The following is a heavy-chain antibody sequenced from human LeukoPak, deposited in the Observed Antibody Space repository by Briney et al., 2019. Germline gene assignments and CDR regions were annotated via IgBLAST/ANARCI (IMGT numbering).Heavy chain of an antibody. D-gene: IGHD4-17*01. CDR1: GGSISSYY. CDR2: IYYSGST. Sequence: SETLSLTCTVSGGSISSYYWSWIRQPPGKGLEWIGYIYYSGSTNYNPSLKSRVTISVDTPKNQFSLKLSSVTAADTAVYYCASSVTMDAFDIWGQGTMVTVSS. V-gene: IGHV4-59*01. CDR3: ASSVTMDAFDI. J-gene: IGHJ3*02.